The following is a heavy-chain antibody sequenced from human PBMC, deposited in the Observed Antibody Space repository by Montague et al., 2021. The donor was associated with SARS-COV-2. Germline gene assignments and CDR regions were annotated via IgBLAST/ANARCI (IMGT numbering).Heavy chain of an antibody. V-gene: IGHV4-59*11. Sequence: SETLSLTCTVSGGSISNHFWNWVRQAPGKGLEWIAYISHSGTTNYNPSLRRRVTISIDRSNNQFSLKLNSVTAADTAVYYCARDVRPWDYGMDVWGQGTKVTVSS. CDR3: ARDVRPWDYGMDV. J-gene: IGHJ6*02. D-gene: IGHD2/OR15-2a*01. CDR1: GGSISNHF. CDR2: ISHSGTT.